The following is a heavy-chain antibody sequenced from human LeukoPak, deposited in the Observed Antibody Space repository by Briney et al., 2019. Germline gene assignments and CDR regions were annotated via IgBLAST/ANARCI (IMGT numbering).Heavy chain of an antibody. V-gene: IGHV3-48*03. CDR2: ISASGNPM. CDR3: VRVTTGYFFGS. D-gene: IGHD4-17*01. CDR1: GFTFSNYE. J-gene: IGHJ4*02. Sequence: GGSLRLSCAASGFTFSNYEMYWVRQAPGKGLEWISYISASGNPMFYADSVKGRFTISRDNSKKSLYLQMNSLRTEDTALYYCVRVTTGYFFGSWGQGTLITVSS.